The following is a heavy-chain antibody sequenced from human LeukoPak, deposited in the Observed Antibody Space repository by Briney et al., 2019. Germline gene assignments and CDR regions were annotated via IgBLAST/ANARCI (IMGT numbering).Heavy chain of an antibody. J-gene: IGHJ4*02. CDR3: AKGSSWFDY. CDR2: IWYDGSNK. Sequence: GRSLRLSCAASGFTFSSYGMHWVRQAPGKGLEWVAVIWYDGSNKYYADSVKGRFTISRDNSKNTLYLQMNSLRAEDTAVYYCAKGSSWFDYWGQGTLVTVSS. CDR1: GFTFSSYG. D-gene: IGHD6-13*01. V-gene: IGHV3-33*06.